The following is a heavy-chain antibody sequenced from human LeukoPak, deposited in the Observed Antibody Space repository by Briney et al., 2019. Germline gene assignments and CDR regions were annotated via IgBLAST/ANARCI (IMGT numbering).Heavy chain of an antibody. V-gene: IGHV3-21*01. CDR2: ISSSSSYI. CDR1: GFTFSSYS. CDR3: ARPPNYYDSSPFDY. J-gene: IGHJ4*02. Sequence: GGSLRLSCAASGFTFSSYSMNWVRQAPGKGLEWVSSISSSSSYIYYADSVKGRFTISRDNTKNSLYLQMISLRAEDTAVYYCARPPNYYDSSPFDYWGQGTLVTVSS. D-gene: IGHD3-22*01.